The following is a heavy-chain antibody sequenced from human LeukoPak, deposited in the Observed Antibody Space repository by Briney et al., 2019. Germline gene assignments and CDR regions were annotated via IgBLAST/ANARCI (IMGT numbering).Heavy chain of an antibody. V-gene: IGHV1-2*02. CDR3: ARAPRRGMTTVTPIDY. CDR1: GYTFTGYY. CDR2: INPNSGGT. Sequence: SVKVSCKASGYTFTGYYMHWVRQAPGQGLEWMGWINPNSGGTNYAQKFQGRVTMTRDTSISTAYMELSRLRSDDTAVYYCARAPRRGMTTVTPIDYWGQGTLVTVSS. D-gene: IGHD4-17*01. J-gene: IGHJ4*02.